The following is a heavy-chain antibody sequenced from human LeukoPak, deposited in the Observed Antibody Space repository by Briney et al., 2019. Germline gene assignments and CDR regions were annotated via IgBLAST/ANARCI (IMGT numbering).Heavy chain of an antibody. J-gene: IGHJ6*03. V-gene: IGHV1-18*01. CDR2: ISAYNGNT. Sequence: ASVKVSCKASGYTFTSYGISWVRQAPGQGLEWMGWISAYNGNTNYAQKLQGRVTMTTDTSTSTAYMELRSLRSDDTAVYYWARDQPDIVVVPAAAGHDYYMDVWGKGTTVTVSS. CDR1: GYTFTSYG. CDR3: ARDQPDIVVVPAAAGHDYYMDV. D-gene: IGHD2-2*01.